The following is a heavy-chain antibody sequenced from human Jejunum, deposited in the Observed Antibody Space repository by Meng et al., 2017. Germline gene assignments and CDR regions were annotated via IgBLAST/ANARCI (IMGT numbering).Heavy chain of an antibody. CDR1: GGSITTDW. CDR3: ARGATGTRPFDY. D-gene: IGHD5-12*01. J-gene: IGHJ4*02. Sequence: VQLEGSGPGLVKPSGTLSLTCAVSGGSITTDWWNWVRQPPGKGLEWIGEIWHSGASNYNPSLRSRVTISVDKSKNQLSLELASLTAADTAVYYCARGATGTRPFDYWGQGTLVTVSS. CDR2: IWHSGAS. V-gene: IGHV4-4*02.